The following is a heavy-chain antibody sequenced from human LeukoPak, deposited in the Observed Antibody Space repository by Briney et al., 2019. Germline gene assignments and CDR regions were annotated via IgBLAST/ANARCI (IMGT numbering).Heavy chain of an antibody. Sequence: GGSLRLSCAASNFTFSNAWMNWVRQAPGKGLEWVGRIKTVTDGGTTDYAAPVKGRFIISRDDSKNTLFLQMNSLKTEDTAVYYCSTDPWHGMDVWGQGATVTVSS. V-gene: IGHV3-15*07. CDR3: STDPWHGMDV. J-gene: IGHJ6*02. D-gene: IGHD5-24*01. CDR2: IKTVTDGGTT. CDR1: NFTFSNAW.